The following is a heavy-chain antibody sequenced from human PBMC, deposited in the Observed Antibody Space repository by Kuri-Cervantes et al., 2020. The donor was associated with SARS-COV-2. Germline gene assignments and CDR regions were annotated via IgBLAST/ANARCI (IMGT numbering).Heavy chain of an antibody. D-gene: IGHD6-13*01. V-gene: IGHV1-69*13. Sequence: SVKVSCKASGGTFSSYAISWVRQAPGQGLEWMGGIIPIFGTANYAQKFQGRVTITADESTSTAYMELSSLRSEDTAVYYCARDPPASYSRPMYYFDYWGQGTLVTVSS. CDR1: GGTFSSYA. CDR2: IIPIFGTA. CDR3: ARDPPASYSRPMYYFDY. J-gene: IGHJ4*02.